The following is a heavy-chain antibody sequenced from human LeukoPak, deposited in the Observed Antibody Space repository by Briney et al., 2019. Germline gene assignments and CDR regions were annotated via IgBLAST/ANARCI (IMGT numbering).Heavy chain of an antibody. CDR1: GGTFSSYA. Sequence: SVKVSCKASGGTFSSYAISWVRQAPGQGLEWMGRIIPIFGTANYAQKFQGRVTITTDESTSTAYMELSSLRSEDTAVYYCARDIDRSSGYYRQRNWFDPWGQGTLVTVSS. CDR2: IIPIFGTA. D-gene: IGHD3-22*01. J-gene: IGHJ5*02. CDR3: ARDIDRSSGYYRQRNWFDP. V-gene: IGHV1-69*05.